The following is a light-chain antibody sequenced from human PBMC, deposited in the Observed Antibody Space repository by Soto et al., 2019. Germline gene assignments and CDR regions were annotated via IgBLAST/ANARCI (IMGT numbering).Light chain of an antibody. CDR3: QQYGSTPIT. CDR1: QSLSNTS. J-gene: IGKJ5*01. CDR2: DTS. V-gene: IGKV3D-20*01. Sequence: EVVLTQSPATLSLSPGEIATLSCGPSQSLSNTSLAWYQQKPGLAPRLIIYDTSSRATGIPDRFSGSRSGTDFTLTISRLEPEDVAVYYCQQYGSTPITFGQGTRLEIK.